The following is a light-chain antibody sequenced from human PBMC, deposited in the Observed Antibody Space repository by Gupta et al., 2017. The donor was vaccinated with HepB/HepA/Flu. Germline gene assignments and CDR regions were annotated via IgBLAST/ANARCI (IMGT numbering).Light chain of an antibody. V-gene: IGLV1-44*01. CDR2: SND. CDR3: ASWDDSLNGVI. Sequence: QSVLSQPPSASGTSGQRVTISCFGSSSNIGSNSVNWYQQLPGTAPKLLMYSNDQRPSGVPDRFSGSRSGTSASLAISGLQSEDEADYYCASWDDSLNGVIFGGGTNLTVL. J-gene: IGLJ2*01. CDR1: SSNIGSNS.